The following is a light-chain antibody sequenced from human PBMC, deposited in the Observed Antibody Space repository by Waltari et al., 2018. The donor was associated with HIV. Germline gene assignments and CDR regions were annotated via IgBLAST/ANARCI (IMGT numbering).Light chain of an antibody. Sequence: QSVLTQPPSASGTPGPNVTIPCSGNTSNIGTHIVNWYQQFPGAAPKLLIYSNNQRPSGVPARFSGSKSGTSASLAISGLQSEDEADYFCAAWDDTLNGLFGGGTKLTVL. J-gene: IGLJ2*01. CDR3: AAWDDTLNGL. V-gene: IGLV1-44*01. CDR1: TSNIGTHI. CDR2: SNN.